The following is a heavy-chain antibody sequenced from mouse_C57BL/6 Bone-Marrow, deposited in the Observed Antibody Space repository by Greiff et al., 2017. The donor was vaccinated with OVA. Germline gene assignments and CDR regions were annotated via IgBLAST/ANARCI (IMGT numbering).Heavy chain of an antibody. CDR3: ARHEEAFYYGSQFAY. Sequence: QVQLQQSGAELVKPGASVKLSCKASGYTFTEYTIHWVKQRSGQGLEWIGWFYPGGGSIKYNEKFKDKATLTAEKSSSTVYMEVSRLTSEDSAVDFGARHEEAFYYGSQFAYWGQGTLVTVSA. V-gene: IGHV1-62-2*01. CDR2: FYPGGGSI. J-gene: IGHJ3*01. D-gene: IGHD1-1*01. CDR1: GYTFTEYT.